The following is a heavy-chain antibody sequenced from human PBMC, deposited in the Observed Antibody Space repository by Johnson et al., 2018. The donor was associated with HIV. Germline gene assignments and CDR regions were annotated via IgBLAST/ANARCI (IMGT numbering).Heavy chain of an antibody. J-gene: IGHJ3*02. CDR1: GFTFSSYG. V-gene: IGHV3-30*03. D-gene: IGHD3-10*01. Sequence: VQLVESGGGVVQPGRSLRLSYAASGFTFSSYGMHWVRQAPGKGLEWVAVISYDGSNKYYADSVKGRFTISRDNAKNSLYLQMNSLRAEDTALYYCARDGYYDSGSDPLDIWGQGIMVTVSS. CDR3: ARDGYYDSGSDPLDI. CDR2: ISYDGSNK.